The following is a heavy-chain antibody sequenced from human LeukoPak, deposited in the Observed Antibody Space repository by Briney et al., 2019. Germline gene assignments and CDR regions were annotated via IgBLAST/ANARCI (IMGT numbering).Heavy chain of an antibody. J-gene: IGHJ4*02. D-gene: IGHD5-12*01. CDR2: IYYSGST. CDR1: GGSISSSSYY. Sequence: SETLSLTCTVSGGSISSSSYYWGWIRQPPGKGLEWIGSIYYSGSTYYNPSLKSRVTISVDTSKNQFSLKLSSVTAADTAVYYCARQGFGGYDWALTHYWGQGTLVTVSS. CDR3: ARQGFGGYDWALTHY. V-gene: IGHV4-39*01.